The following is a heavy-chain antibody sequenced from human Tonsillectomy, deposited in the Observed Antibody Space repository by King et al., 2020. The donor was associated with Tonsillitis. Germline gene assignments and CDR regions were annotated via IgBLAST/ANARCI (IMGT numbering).Heavy chain of an antibody. Sequence: VQLVESGGGLVQPGGSLRLSCAASGFPFNSYWMSWVRQAPGKGLEWVANINQDGNEKDFLDSVKGRFTVSRNNAKNSLYLQMNSLRAEDTAVYYCARSWHGSGSYYWLDVWGQGTTVTVS. CDR2: INQDGNEK. J-gene: IGHJ6*02. CDR1: GFPFNSYW. D-gene: IGHD3-10*01. V-gene: IGHV3-7*03. CDR3: ARSWHGSGSYYWLDV.